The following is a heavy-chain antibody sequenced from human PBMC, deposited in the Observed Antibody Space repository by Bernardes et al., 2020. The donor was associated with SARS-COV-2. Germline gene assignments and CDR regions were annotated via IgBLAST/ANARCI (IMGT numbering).Heavy chain of an antibody. CDR1: GASISSNNYH. D-gene: IGHD2-15*01. J-gene: IGHJ4*02. Sequence: SETLSLTRTVSGASISSNNYHWAWIRQPPGKGLEWIGTVSYSGSTYYNPSLKSRVTISVDKSKNQFSLNLSSVTAADTALYLCARQTGGSFATLLDSWGQGTLFTVSS. CDR3: ARQTGGSFATLLDS. CDR2: VSYSGST. V-gene: IGHV4-39*01.